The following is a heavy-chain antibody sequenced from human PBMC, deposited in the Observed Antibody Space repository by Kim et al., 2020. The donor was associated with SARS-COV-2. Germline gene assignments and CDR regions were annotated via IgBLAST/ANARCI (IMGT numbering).Heavy chain of an antibody. V-gene: IGHV3-30*02. D-gene: IGHD6-13*01. J-gene: IGHJ4*02. Sequence: SVKGRFTISRDNSKNTLYLQMNSLRAEDTAVYYCAKDLKSIAAAGTFDYWGQGTLVTVSS. CDR3: AKDLKSIAAAGTFDY.